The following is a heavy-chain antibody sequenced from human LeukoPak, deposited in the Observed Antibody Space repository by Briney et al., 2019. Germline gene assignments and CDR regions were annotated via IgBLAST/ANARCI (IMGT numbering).Heavy chain of an antibody. J-gene: IGHJ4*02. CDR1: GGTFSSYA. CDR3: AREDQQLVRN. Sequence: ASVKVSCKASGGTFSSYAISWVRQAPGQGLELMGRIIPILGIANYAQKFQGRVTITADKSTSTAYMELSSLRSEDTAVYYCAREDQQLVRNWGQGTLVTVSS. D-gene: IGHD6-13*01. V-gene: IGHV1-69*04. CDR2: IIPILGIA.